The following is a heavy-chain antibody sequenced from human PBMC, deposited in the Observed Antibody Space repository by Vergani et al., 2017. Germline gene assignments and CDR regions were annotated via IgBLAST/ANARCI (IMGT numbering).Heavy chain of an antibody. CDR2: IKSKTDGGTT. V-gene: IGHV3-15*01. D-gene: IGHD6-19*01. CDR1: GFTFSNAW. J-gene: IGHJ2*01. CDR3: TILAVAGRKYFDL. Sequence: EVQLVESGGGLVKPGGSLRLSCAASGFTFSNAWMSWVRQAPGKGREWVGRIKSKTDGGTTNYAAPVKGRFTISRDDSKTTLYLQMNSLKTEDTAVYYCTILAVAGRKYFDLWGRGTLVTVSS.